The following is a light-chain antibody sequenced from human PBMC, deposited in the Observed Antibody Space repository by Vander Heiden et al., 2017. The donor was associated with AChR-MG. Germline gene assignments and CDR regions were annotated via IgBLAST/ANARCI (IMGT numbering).Light chain of an antibody. Sequence: QSVLTQPPSTSGTPGQTVTISCSGSSSNIETNHVYWYQQLPGTAPKLLIYRNNQRPSGVPDRFSGSKSGTSASLAISGLQSEDEADYYCAAWDDSLSALIFGGGTKLTVL. CDR1: SSNIETNH. V-gene: IGLV1-47*01. J-gene: IGLJ2*01. CDR3: AAWDDSLSALI. CDR2: RNN.